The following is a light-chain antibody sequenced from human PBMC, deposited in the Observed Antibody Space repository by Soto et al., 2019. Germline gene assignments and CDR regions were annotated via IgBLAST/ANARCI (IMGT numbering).Light chain of an antibody. CDR1: SSAVGGDNY. J-gene: IGLJ2*01. V-gene: IGLV2-14*01. CDR2: EVN. Sequence: QSALTQPASVSGSPGQSITISCTGTSSAVGGDNYAYWYQQHPGKAPKLMIYEVNNRPSEVSTRFSGSKSGNTASLTISGLQAEDEGKYYYSSYTSGSTPLVFGGGTQLTVL. CDR3: SSYTSGSTPLV.